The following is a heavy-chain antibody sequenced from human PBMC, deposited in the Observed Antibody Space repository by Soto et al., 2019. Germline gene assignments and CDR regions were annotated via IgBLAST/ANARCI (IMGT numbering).Heavy chain of an antibody. V-gene: IGHV4-31*03. D-gene: IGHD5-18*01. CDR2: IYYSGNT. CDR1: GGSLRSGGYY. CDR3: ARDRLMATAGTARHYFGLDV. Sequence: SETLSLTCTLSGGSLRSGGYYWSWVRQNPRRGLEWIGNIYYSGNTYYNPSLKSRLTISVDTSKNQFSLNLSSVTAADTAVYYCARDRLMATAGTARHYFGLDVWGQGTTVTVSS. J-gene: IGHJ6*02.